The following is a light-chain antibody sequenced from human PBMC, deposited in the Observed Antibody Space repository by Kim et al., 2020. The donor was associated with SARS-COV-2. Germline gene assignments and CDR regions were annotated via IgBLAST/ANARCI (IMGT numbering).Light chain of an antibody. CDR1: QTVYKGY. J-gene: IGKJ2*01. CDR3: QQYGSLPPYT. V-gene: IGKV3-20*01. Sequence: IVLTQSPGTLSLSPGERATLSCRASQTVYKGYLAWYQQRPGQTPRLLLYQTSNRATGIPARFSGSGSGTDFTLTISRLEPEDFAVYYCQQYGSLPPYTFGQGTKLEI. CDR2: QTS.